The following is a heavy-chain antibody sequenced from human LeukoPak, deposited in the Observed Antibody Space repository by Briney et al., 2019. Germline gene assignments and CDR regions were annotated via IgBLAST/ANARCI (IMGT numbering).Heavy chain of an antibody. J-gene: IGHJ3*02. V-gene: IGHV3-48*03. CDR3: AREVTSYFVDAFDI. CDR2: ITSSGSNI. CDR1: GFTFSNFD. Sequence: GGSLRLSCAASGFTFSNFDMNWVRQAPGKGLEWVSYITSSGSNIYYADSVKGRFTISRDNTKNSLYLQMNSLRAEDTAVYYCAREVTSYFVDAFDIWGQGTMVTVSS. D-gene: IGHD2/OR15-2a*01.